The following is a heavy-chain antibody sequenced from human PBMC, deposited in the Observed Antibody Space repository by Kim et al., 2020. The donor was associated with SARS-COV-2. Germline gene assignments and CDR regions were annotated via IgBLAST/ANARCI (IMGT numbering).Heavy chain of an antibody. Sequence: LETLSLTCTVSGGSISSYYWSWIRQPPGKGLEWIGYIYYSGSTNYNPSLKSRVTISVDTSKNQFSLKLSSVTAADTAVYYCARANQYNAFDIWGQGTMVT. CDR3: ARANQYNAFDI. CDR1: GGSISSYY. J-gene: IGHJ3*02. D-gene: IGHD6-6*01. CDR2: IYYSGST. V-gene: IGHV4-59*01.